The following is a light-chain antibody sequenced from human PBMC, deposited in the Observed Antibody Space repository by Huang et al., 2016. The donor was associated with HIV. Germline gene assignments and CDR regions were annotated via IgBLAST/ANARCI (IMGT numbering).Light chain of an antibody. V-gene: IGKV4-1*01. Sequence: DIVVTQSPDSLALSLGGRAAINCTASQSVLKTSNNKNCLSWYQLKPGQPPQLLIYWASTRESGVPDRFSGSGSGTHFTLTIASLQAEDVAVYYCHQYYDTPQTFGQGTKVEVK. J-gene: IGKJ1*01. CDR1: QSVLKTSNNKNC. CDR3: HQYYDTPQT. CDR2: WAS.